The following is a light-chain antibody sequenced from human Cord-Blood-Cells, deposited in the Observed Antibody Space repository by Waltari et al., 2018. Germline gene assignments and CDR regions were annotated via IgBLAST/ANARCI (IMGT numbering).Light chain of an antibody. CDR3: QSYDSSLSGYWV. CDR1: SSNIGAGYD. V-gene: IGLV1-40*01. Sequence: QSVLTQPPSVSGAPGQRVTLSCTGSSSNIGAGYDVPWYQQLPGTAPKLLIYGNSNRPAGVPDRFAGSKSGTSASLAITGLQAEDEADYYCQSYDSSLSGYWVFGGGTKLTGL. J-gene: IGLJ3*02. CDR2: GNS.